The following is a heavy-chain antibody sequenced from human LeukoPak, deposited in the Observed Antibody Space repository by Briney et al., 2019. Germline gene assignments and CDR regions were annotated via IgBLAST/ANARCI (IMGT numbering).Heavy chain of an antibody. V-gene: IGHV4-59*01. J-gene: IGHJ4*02. CDR1: GGSISSYY. CDR2: IYYSGST. Sequence: KSSETLSLTCTVSGGSISSYYWSWIRQPPGKGLEWIGYIYYSGSTNYNPSLKSRVTISVDTSKNQFSLKLSSVTAADTAVYYCARGEAGTTGNFDYWGQGTLVTVSS. D-gene: IGHD1-1*01. CDR3: ARGEAGTTGNFDY.